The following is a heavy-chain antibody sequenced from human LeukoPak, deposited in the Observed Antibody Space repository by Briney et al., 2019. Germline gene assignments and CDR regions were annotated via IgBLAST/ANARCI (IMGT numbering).Heavy chain of an antibody. CDR1: GGSISSSSYY. CDR2: IYYSGST. D-gene: IGHD3-16*02. Sequence: PSETLSLTCTVSGGSISSSSYYWGWIRQPPGKGLEWIGSIYYSGSTYYNPSLKSRVTISVDTSKNQFSLKLSSVTAAGTAVYYCARGTITLGGVIFIGDYYRDVWGKGTTVTVS. J-gene: IGHJ6*03. CDR3: ARGTITLGGVIFIGDYYRDV. V-gene: IGHV4-39*01.